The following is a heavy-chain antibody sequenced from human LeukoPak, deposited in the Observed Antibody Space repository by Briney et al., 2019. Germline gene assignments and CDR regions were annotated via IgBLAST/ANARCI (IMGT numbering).Heavy chain of an antibody. Sequence: GGSLRLSCEASGFAFGSYAMHWVRQAPGKGLEWVSYISSSGSTIYYADSVKGRFTISRDNAKNSLYLQMNSLRAEDTAVYYCATQGDDAFDIWGQGTMVTVSS. J-gene: IGHJ3*02. CDR1: GFAFGSYA. D-gene: IGHD3-16*01. CDR3: ATQGDDAFDI. CDR2: ISSSGSTI. V-gene: IGHV3-48*03.